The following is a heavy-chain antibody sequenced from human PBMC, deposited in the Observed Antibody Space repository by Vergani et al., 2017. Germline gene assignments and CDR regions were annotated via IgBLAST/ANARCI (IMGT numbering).Heavy chain of an antibody. J-gene: IGHJ4*02. CDR2: IRYDGSIK. CDR1: GFTFSGYG. Sequence: QVQLVESGGGVVQPGGSLRLSCAASGFTFSGYGMHWGRQAPGRELQWVAFIRYDGSIKNYVDSVKGRFTISRDNSNNTLYLQMSSLRAEDTAVYYCASSGSYGEDYFDYWGQGTLVTVSS. CDR3: ASSGSYGEDYFDY. D-gene: IGHD1-26*01. V-gene: IGHV3-30*02.